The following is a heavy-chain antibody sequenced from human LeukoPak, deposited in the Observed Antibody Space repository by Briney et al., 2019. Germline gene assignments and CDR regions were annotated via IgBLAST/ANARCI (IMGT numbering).Heavy chain of an antibody. V-gene: IGHV3-48*01. CDR3: AKGEKWELLSTFDY. CDR2: ISSSSSTI. D-gene: IGHD1-26*01. J-gene: IGHJ4*02. Sequence: GGSLRLSCAASGFTFSSYSMNWVRQAPGKGREWVSYISSSSSTIYYADSVKGRFTISRDNAKNSLYLQMNSLRAEDTALYYCAKGEKWELLSTFDYWGQGTLVTVSS. CDR1: GFTFSSYS.